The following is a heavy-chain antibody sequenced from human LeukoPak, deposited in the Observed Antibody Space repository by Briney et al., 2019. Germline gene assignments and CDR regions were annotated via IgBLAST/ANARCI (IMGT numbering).Heavy chain of an antibody. CDR3: ARDATQYLRYGYFDS. D-gene: IGHD3-9*01. V-gene: IGHV3-21*01. Sequence: GGSLRLSCAASGFTFSDSAMNWVRQAPGKGLEWVSSINNVASHIYYADSVRGRFTISRDNAKNSVSLQMNNLRAEDTAVYYCARDATQYLRYGYFDSWGQGILVTVSS. J-gene: IGHJ4*02. CDR1: GFTFSDSA. CDR2: INNVASHI.